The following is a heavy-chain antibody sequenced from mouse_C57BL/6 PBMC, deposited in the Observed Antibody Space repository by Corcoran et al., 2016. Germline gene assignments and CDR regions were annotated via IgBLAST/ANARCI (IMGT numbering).Heavy chain of an antibody. CDR1: GYTFTDYY. J-gene: IGHJ4*01. CDR3: ARLGWLPSMDY. D-gene: IGHD2-3*01. V-gene: IGHV1-26*01. Sequence: EVQLQQSGTELVKPGASVKISCKAAGYTFTDYYMNWVKQSHGKSLEWIGDINPNNGGTSYNQKFKGKATLTVDKSSSTAYMELRSLTSEDSAVYYCARLGWLPSMDYWGQGTSVTVSS. CDR2: INPNNGGT.